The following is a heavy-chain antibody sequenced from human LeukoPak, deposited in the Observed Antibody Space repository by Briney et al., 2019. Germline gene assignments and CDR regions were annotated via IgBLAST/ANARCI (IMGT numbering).Heavy chain of an antibody. Sequence: PGGSLRLSCVASGFTFSSSWMSSVRQAPGKGPARVANIKQDGSEKFYVDSVKGRFTISRDNARNSLYLQMNSLRVEDTAVYYCATDYIWGTYRFQYWGQGTLVTVSS. D-gene: IGHD3-16*02. CDR3: ATDYIWGTYRFQY. J-gene: IGHJ1*01. CDR2: IKQDGSEK. V-gene: IGHV3-7*03. CDR1: GFTFSSSW.